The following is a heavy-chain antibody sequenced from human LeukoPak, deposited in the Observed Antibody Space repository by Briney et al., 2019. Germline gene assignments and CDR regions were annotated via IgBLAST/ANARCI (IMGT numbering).Heavy chain of an antibody. J-gene: IGHJ4*02. CDR3: AARRLTVTTEIDY. CDR2: IKQDGSEK. CDR1: GFTFSSYW. Sequence: GGSLRLSCAASGFTFSSYWMSWVRQAPGKGLEWVANIKQDGSEKYYVDSVKGRFTISRDNAKNSLYLQMNSLRAEDTAVYYCAARRLTVTTEIDYWGQGTLVTVSS. D-gene: IGHD4-17*01. V-gene: IGHV3-7*01.